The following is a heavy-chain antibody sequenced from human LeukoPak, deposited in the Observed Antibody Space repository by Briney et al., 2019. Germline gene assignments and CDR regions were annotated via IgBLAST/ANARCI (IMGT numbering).Heavy chain of an antibody. CDR2: IYHSGST. CDR3: ARGGKIQLFSFDP. J-gene: IGHJ5*02. CDR1: GGSISSSSYY. D-gene: IGHD5-18*01. Sequence: SETLSLTCTVSGGSISSSSYYWGWIRQPSGKGLEWIGSIYHSGSTYYNPSLKSRVTISVDTSKNQFSLKLSSVTAADTAVYYCARGGKIQLFSFDPWGQGTLVTVSS. V-gene: IGHV4-39*07.